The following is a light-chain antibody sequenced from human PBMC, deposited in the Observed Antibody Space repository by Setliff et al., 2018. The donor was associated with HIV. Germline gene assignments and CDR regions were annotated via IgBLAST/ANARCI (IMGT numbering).Light chain of an antibody. CDR1: SSDVGSYNL. J-gene: IGLJ1*01. V-gene: IGLV2-23*02. CDR3: CSYAGSSTFEV. CDR2: QVP. Sequence: QSALTQPASVSGSPGQSITISCTGTSSDVGSYNLVSWYQQHPGKAPNLMIYQVPTRPSGVSNRSSGSKSGNTASLTISGLQAEDEADYYCCSYAGSSTFEVFGTGTKVTVL.